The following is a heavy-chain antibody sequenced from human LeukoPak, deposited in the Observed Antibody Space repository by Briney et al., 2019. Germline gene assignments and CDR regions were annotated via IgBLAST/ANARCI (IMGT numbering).Heavy chain of an antibody. CDR2: IYYSGST. Sequence: PSQILSLTCTVSGGSISSGGYYWSWIRQHPGKGLEWIGYIYYSGSTHYNPSLKSRVTISVDTSKNQFSLKLSSVTAADTAVYYCARAQMATIPDYWGQGTLVTVSS. CDR1: GGSISSGGYY. J-gene: IGHJ4*02. V-gene: IGHV4-31*03. D-gene: IGHD5-24*01. CDR3: ARAQMATIPDY.